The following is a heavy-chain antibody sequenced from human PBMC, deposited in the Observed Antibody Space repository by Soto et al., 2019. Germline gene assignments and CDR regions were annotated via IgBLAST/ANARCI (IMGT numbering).Heavy chain of an antibody. D-gene: IGHD2-2*01. V-gene: IGHV3-30-3*01. J-gene: IGHJ5*02. CDR3: ARDAGDIVVVPAAYNWFDP. Sequence: GGSLRLSCAASGFTFSSYAMHWVRQAPGKGLEWVAVISYDGSNKYYADSVKGRFTISRDNSKNTLYLQMNSLRAEDTAVYYCARDAGDIVVVPAAYNWFDPWGQGTLVTVSS. CDR1: GFTFSSYA. CDR2: ISYDGSNK.